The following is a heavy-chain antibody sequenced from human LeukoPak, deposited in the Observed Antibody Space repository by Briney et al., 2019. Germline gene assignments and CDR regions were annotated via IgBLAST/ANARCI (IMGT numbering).Heavy chain of an antibody. J-gene: IGHJ5*02. CDR1: GYTFTSYG. V-gene: IGHV1-18*01. Sequence: ASVKVSCKASGYTFTSYGISWLRQAPGQGLEWMGWISAYNGNTNYAQKLQGRVTMTTDTSTNTAYMELRSLRSDDTAVYYCASNLNCSGGSCYSGWFDPWGQGTLVTVSS. CDR3: ASNLNCSGGSCYSGWFDP. CDR2: ISAYNGNT. D-gene: IGHD2-15*01.